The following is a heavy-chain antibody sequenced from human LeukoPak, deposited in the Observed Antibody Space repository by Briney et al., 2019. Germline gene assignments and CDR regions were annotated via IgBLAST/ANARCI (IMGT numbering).Heavy chain of an antibody. Sequence: SETLSLTCTVSGYSISSGYYWGWIRQPPGKGLEWIGSIYHSGSTYYNPSLKSRVTISVDTSKNQFSLKLSSVTAADTAVYYCGRDSGYPVARVDHWGQGTLVTVSS. J-gene: IGHJ5*02. CDR2: IYHSGST. CDR1: GYSISSGYY. CDR3: GRDSGYPVARVDH. D-gene: IGHD6-19*01. V-gene: IGHV4-38-2*02.